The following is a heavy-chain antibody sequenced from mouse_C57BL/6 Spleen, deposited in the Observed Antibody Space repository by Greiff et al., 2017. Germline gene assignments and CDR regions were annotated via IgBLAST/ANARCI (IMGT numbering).Heavy chain of an antibody. D-gene: IGHD4-1*01. CDR1: GYTFTDYN. J-gene: IGHJ1*03. CDR2: INPNNGGT. CDR3: ARVNWDWYFDV. Sequence: VQLQQSGPELVKPGASVKIPCKASGYTFTDYNMDWVKQSHGKRLEWIGDINPNNGGTIYNQKFKGKATLTVDKSSSTAYMELRSLTSEDTAVYYCARVNWDWYFDVWGTGTTVTVSS. V-gene: IGHV1-18*01.